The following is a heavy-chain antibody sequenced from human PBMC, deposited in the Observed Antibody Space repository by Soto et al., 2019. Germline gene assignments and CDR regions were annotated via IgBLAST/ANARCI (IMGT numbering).Heavy chain of an antibody. Sequence: QVQLQESGPGLVKPSQTLSLTCTVSGGSISSGDYYWSWLRQPPGKGLEWIGYIFYSGSTYYNPPLQSRVTVSVDTSKNQFSLKLTSVTAADTAVYYCARKHSEGMIDYWGQGILVTVSS. V-gene: IGHV4-30-4*01. CDR1: GGSISSGDYY. J-gene: IGHJ4*02. CDR3: ARKHSEGMIDY. CDR2: IFYSGST. D-gene: IGHD6-13*01.